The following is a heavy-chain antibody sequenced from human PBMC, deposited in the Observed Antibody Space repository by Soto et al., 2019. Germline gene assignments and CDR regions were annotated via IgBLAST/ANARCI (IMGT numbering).Heavy chain of an antibody. D-gene: IGHD2-15*01. CDR2: INAGNGDT. Sequence: ASVKVSCKASGYTFTSYAIHWVRQAPGHSLEWMGWINAGNGDTKYSQNFQGRLSITRDTSAGTAYMELSSLRFEDTAVYYCARVKLAEPATPYFGMYVWGKGTTVTVSS. V-gene: IGHV1-3*01. CDR3: ARVKLAEPATPYFGMYV. CDR1: GYTFTSYA. J-gene: IGHJ6*04.